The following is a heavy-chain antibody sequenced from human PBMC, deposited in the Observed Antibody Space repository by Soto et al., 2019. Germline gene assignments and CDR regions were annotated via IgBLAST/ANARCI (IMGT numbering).Heavy chain of an antibody. V-gene: IGHV4-59*08. J-gene: IGHJ4*02. CDR2: IYYSGST. D-gene: IGHD3-10*01. CDR3: ARHNYGSGSTYFDF. Sequence: SETLSLTCTVSGGSISRYYWSWIRQPPGKGLEWIGYIYYSGSTNYNPSLKSRVTISVDTSKNQFSLKLNSMTAADTAVYYCARHNYGSGSTYFDFWGQGTLVTVSS. CDR1: GGSISRYY.